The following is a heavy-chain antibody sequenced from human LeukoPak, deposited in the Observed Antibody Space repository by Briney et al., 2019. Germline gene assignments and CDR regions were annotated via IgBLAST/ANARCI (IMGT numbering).Heavy chain of an antibody. V-gene: IGHV3-11*06. CDR3: ARVGKNGYAFDI. D-gene: IGHD1-1*01. CDR1: GFTFSDYY. J-gene: IGHJ3*02. Sequence: PGGSLRLSCAASGFTFSDYYMSWIRQAPGKGLEWVSYISSSSSYTNYADSVKGRFTISRGNAKNSLYLQMNSLRAEDTAVYYCARVGKNGYAFDIWGQGTMVTVSS. CDR2: ISSSSSYT.